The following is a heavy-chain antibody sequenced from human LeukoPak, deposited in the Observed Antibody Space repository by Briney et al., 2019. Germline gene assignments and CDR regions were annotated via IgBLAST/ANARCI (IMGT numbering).Heavy chain of an antibody. CDR1: GGSINITPHY. CDR2: ISYSANT. Sequence: SETLSLTCTISGGSINITPHYWGWVRQPPGKGLEWFGSISYSANTFFNPSLKSRISLSVDASRNQFSLKLNSVTAEDTAMYFCAKIVVSGTNWFDPWGQGSLVIVSS. V-gene: IGHV4-39*01. D-gene: IGHD6-19*01. CDR3: AKIVVSGTNWFDP. J-gene: IGHJ5*02.